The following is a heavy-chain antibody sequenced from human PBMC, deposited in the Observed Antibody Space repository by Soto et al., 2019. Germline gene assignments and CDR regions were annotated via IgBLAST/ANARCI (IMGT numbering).Heavy chain of an antibody. V-gene: IGHV3-33*01. CDR3: ARDGDVNTGFGKDY. Sequence: HPXGSLRLSCAASGFTFSSYVMHWVRQAPGKGLEWVAFIWHDGGNKFYAESVKGRFTISRDNSKNTLYLQMTSLSAEDTAMYYCARDGDVNTGFGKDYWGQGTLVTVSS. CDR2: IWHDGGNK. D-gene: IGHD3-16*01. CDR1: GFTFSSYV. J-gene: IGHJ4*02.